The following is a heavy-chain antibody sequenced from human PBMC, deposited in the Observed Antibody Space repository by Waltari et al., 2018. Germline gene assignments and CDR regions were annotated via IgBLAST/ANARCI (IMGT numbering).Heavy chain of an antibody. CDR2: ISGSGGST. V-gene: IGHV3-23*01. D-gene: IGHD6-13*01. CDR1: GFTFSSYA. Sequence: EVQLLESGGGLVQPGGSLRLSCAASGFTFSSYAMSWVRQAPGKGLEWVSAISGSGGSTYYAAAVKGRFTISRDNSKNTLYLQMNSLRAEDTAVYYCAKLEGPGSAGRYYYYYYGMDVWGQGTTVTVSS. CDR3: AKLEGPGSAGRYYYYYYGMDV. J-gene: IGHJ6*02.